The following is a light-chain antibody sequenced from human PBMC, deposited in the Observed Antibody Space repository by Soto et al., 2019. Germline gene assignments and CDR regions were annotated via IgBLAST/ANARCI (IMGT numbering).Light chain of an antibody. CDR2: EVS. J-gene: IGLJ1*01. CDR1: SSDVGGYNY. CDR3: SSYSGTNYHYV. Sequence: QSVLTQPPSASGSFGQSVTISCTGTSSDVGGYNYVSWYQQHPGKAPKLMIYEVSERPSGVPDRFSGSKSGSTASLTVSWLQVDDEADYYCSSYSGTNYHYVFGTGTKVT. V-gene: IGLV2-8*01.